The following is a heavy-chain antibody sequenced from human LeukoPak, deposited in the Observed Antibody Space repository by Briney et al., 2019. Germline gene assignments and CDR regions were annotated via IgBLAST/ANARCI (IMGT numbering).Heavy chain of an antibody. J-gene: IGHJ6*03. CDR2: MNPNSCNT. D-gene: IGHD5-24*01. V-gene: IGHV1-8*01. CDR1: GYTFTSYD. CDR3: ARFRGAGYYYYYYYMDV. Sequence: ASVKVSCKASGYTFTSYDINWVRQATGQGLEWMGWMNPNSCNTGYAQKFQGRVTMTRNPSISTAYMELSSLRSEDTAVYYCARFRGAGYYYYYYYMDVWGKGTTVTVSS.